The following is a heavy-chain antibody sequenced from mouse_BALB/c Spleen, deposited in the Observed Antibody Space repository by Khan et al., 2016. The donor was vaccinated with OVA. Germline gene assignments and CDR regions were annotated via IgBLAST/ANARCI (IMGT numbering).Heavy chain of an antibody. CDR3: ARLAYYYNSEAFAD. D-gene: IGHD1-1*01. V-gene: IGHV5-6*01. CDR1: GFTFSTYG. J-gene: IGHJ3*01. CDR2: ISTGGSYT. Sequence: EVELVESGGDLVKPGGSLKLSCAASGFTFSTYGMSWVRQTPDKRLEWVATISTGGSYTYYPDSVKGRFTISRDNAKNTLNLQIRSLKSADTAMYYCARLAYYYNSEAFADWGQGTLVTVSA.